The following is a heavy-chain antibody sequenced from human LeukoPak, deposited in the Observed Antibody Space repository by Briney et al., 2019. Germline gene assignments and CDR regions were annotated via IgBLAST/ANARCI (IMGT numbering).Heavy chain of an antibody. D-gene: IGHD3-3*01. J-gene: IGHJ4*02. CDR2: IYYSGST. CDR1: GGSIRSYY. V-gene: IGHV4-59*12. CDR3: ATTYYDFWSGYYTGINYFDY. Sequence: PSETLSLTCTVSGGSIRSYYWSWIRQPPGKGLEWIAYIYYSGSTNYNPSLKSRVTISVDTSKNQFSLKLSSVTAADTAVYYCATTYYDFWSGYYTGINYFDYWGQGTLVTVSS.